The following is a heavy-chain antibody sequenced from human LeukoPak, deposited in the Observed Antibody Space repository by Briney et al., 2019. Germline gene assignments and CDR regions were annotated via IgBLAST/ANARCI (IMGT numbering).Heavy chain of an antibody. V-gene: IGHV3-11*04. CDR3: ARSTPVYSSSATGGMDV. J-gene: IGHJ6*03. D-gene: IGHD6-6*01. CDR1: GFTFSDYY. Sequence: PGGSLRLSCAASGFTFSDYYMSWIRQAPGKGLEWVSYISSSGSTIYYADSVKGRFTISRDNAKNSLYLQMNSLRAEDTAVYYCARSTPVYSSSATGGMDVWGKGTTVTVSS. CDR2: ISSSGSTI.